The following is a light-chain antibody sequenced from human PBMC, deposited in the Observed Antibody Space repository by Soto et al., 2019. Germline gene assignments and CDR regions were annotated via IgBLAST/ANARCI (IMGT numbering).Light chain of an antibody. CDR2: AAS. V-gene: IGKV1-39*01. J-gene: IGKJ5*01. CDR3: QHSYSNFPTT. Sequence: DIQMTQSPSSLAASLRDRITITCRASQSISNHLNWYQQKPGKGPNLLIYAASSLQRGVPSRFSGRGSGAEYTLTISSLQHEDFANYFCQHSYSNFPTTFGQGTRLEIK. CDR1: QSISNH.